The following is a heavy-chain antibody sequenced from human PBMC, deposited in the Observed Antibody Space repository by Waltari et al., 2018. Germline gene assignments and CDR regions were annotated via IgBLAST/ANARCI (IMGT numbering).Heavy chain of an antibody. CDR1: GYTFTSYD. Sequence: QVQLVQSGAEVKKPGASVKVSCKASGYTFTSYDITWVRQATGQGLEWMGWMNPNRGNTGYAQKFQGRVTMTRNTSISTAYMELSSLRSEDTAVYYCAAHDFWSGYSAVDYWGQGTLVTVSS. V-gene: IGHV1-8*01. D-gene: IGHD3-3*01. J-gene: IGHJ4*02. CDR2: MNPNRGNT. CDR3: AAHDFWSGYSAVDY.